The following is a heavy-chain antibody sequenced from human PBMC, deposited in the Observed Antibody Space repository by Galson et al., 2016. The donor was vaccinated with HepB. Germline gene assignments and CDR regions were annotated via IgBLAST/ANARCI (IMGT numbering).Heavy chain of an antibody. V-gene: IGHV3-53*01. J-gene: IGHJ6*03. CDR1: GFSVSQSY. CDR2: MYNTGRT. D-gene: IGHD2-15*01. CDR3: VREGGDCSTGTCYFYYYYMGV. Sequence: SLRLSCAASGFSVSQSYMSWVRQAPGKGLEWVSVMYNTGRTDYADSVKGRFTISRDNSKNTLDLEMTSLRTEDPAVYYCVREGGDCSTGTCYFYYYYMGVWGKGTTVTVSS.